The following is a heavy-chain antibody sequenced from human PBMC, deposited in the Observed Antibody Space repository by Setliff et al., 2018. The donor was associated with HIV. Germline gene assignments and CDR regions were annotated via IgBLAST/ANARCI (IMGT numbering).Heavy chain of an antibody. CDR1: GYTFTGHY. CDR3: ARNFGLSPSGKYYYYYGMDI. J-gene: IGHJ6*02. V-gene: IGHV1-2*02. D-gene: IGHD3-10*01. CDR2: VNPNSGDA. Sequence: ASVKVSCKASGYTFTGHYLHWVRQATGQGLEWLGWVNPNSGDAIYAQNFQGRVTMTRDTSINAAYTELRGLRSDDTAVYYCARNFGLSPSGKYYYYYGMDIWGQGTTVTVSS.